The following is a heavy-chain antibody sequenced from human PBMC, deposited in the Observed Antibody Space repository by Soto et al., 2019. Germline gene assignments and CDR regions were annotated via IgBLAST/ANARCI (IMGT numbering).Heavy chain of an antibody. Sequence: SETLSLTCAVSSGSISSNWWSWVRQPPGKGLEWIGEIYHSGMTNYNPSLNSRVTISVDKSKNHFSLDLSSVTAADTAVYYCSSQTYSYAWHHWGQGTPVTVSS. V-gene: IGHV4-4*02. CDR2: IYHSGMT. D-gene: IGHD5-18*01. J-gene: IGHJ5*02. CDR3: SSQTYSYAWHH. CDR1: SGSISSNW.